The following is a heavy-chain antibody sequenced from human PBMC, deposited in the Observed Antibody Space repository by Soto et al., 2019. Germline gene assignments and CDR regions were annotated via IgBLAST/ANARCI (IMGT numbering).Heavy chain of an antibody. J-gene: IGHJ6*02. D-gene: IGHD3-3*01. CDR2: IIPIFGTA. CDR3: ARVLGEDDDYYHYGMDV. V-gene: IGHV1-69*01. Sequence: QVQLVQSGAEVKKPGSSVKVSCKASGGTFSSYAISWVRQAPGQGLEWMGGIIPIFGTANYAQTFQGRVTITADESTSTAYMELSSLRAEDTAEHYCARVLGEDDDYYHYGMDVWGQGTTVTVSS. CDR1: GGTFSSYA.